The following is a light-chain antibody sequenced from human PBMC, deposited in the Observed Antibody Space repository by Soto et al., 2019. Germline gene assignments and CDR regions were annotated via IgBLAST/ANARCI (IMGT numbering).Light chain of an antibody. Sequence: QSALTQPASVSGSPGQSITISCTGTSSDVGGYNYVSWYQQHPGKAPKLMIYDVSNRPSGVSNRSSGSKSGNTASLTISGLQAEDEADYYCSSYTSSSTLYVFGTGTKVTV. J-gene: IGLJ1*01. CDR3: SSYTSSSTLYV. CDR1: SSDVGGYNY. CDR2: DVS. V-gene: IGLV2-14*01.